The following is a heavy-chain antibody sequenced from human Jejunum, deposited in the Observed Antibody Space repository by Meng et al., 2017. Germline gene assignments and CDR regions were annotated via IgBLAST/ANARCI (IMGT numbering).Heavy chain of an antibody. CDR1: GYTFTGHY. CDR2: INCHSGDI. J-gene: IGHJ3*01. D-gene: IGHD3-16*02. CDR3: ARDRYSDGFDL. V-gene: IGHV1-2*06. Sequence: ASVKVSCKASGYTFTGHYLHWVRQAPGQGLEWMGRINCHSGDIKYSQNFQGRVTMTRDTSLSTAHMELSSLASNDTATYFCARDRYSDGFDLWGQGTMVTVSS.